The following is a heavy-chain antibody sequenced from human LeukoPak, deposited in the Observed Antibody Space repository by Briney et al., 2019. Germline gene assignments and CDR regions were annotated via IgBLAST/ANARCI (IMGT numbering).Heavy chain of an antibody. CDR3: ARDLDSSTGFSY. Sequence: GGSLRLSCAASGFTFSTYVVNWVRQAPVKGLEWVSVIYSGGSTYYADSVKGRFTISRDNSKNTLYLQMNSLRAEDTAVYYCARDLDSSTGFSYWGQGTLVTVSS. D-gene: IGHD6-13*01. V-gene: IGHV3-66*01. CDR1: GFTFSTYV. CDR2: IYSGGST. J-gene: IGHJ4*02.